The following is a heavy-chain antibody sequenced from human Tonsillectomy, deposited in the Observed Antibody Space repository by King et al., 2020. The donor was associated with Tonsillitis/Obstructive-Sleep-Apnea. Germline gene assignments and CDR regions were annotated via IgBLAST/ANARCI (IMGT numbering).Heavy chain of an antibody. D-gene: IGHD3-3*01. J-gene: IGHJ3*02. CDR1: GFTFSSYA. V-gene: IGHV3-23*04. CDR3: AKDLPDYDFWSGSVDAFDI. Sequence: VQLVESGGGLVQPGGSLRLSCAASGFTFSSYAMSWVRQAPGKGLEWVSAISGSGGSTYYADSVKGRFTISRDNSTNTLYLQMNSLIAEDTAVYYCAKDLPDYDFWSGSVDAFDIWGQGTMVTVSS. CDR2: ISGSGGST.